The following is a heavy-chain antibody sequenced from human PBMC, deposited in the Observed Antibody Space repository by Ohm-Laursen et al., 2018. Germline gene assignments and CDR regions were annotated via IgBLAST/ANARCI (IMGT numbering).Heavy chain of an antibody. CDR3: ATLIDY. CDR1: GFTFSSYG. V-gene: IGHV3-33*03. CDR2: IWYDGSNK. J-gene: IGHJ4*02. Sequence: SLRLSCAASGFTFSSYGMHWVRQAPGKGLEWVAVIWYDGSNKYYADSVKGRFTISRDNAKNSLYLQMNSLRAEDTALYYCATLIDYWGQGTLVTVSS.